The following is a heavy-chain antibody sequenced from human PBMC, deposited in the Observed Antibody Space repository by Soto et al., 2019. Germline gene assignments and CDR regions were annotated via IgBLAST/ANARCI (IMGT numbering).Heavy chain of an antibody. V-gene: IGHV1-18*01. Sequence: QVQLVQSGAEVKKPGASVKVSCKASGYTFTSYGISWVRQAPGQGLEWMGWISAYNGNTNYAQKLQGRRTMTTDTSTSTAYMELRSLRSDDTAVYYCARGDTYYDFWSGYSTARDAFDIWGQGTMVTVSS. J-gene: IGHJ3*02. CDR2: ISAYNGNT. CDR1: GYTFTSYG. D-gene: IGHD3-3*01. CDR3: ARGDTYYDFWSGYSTARDAFDI.